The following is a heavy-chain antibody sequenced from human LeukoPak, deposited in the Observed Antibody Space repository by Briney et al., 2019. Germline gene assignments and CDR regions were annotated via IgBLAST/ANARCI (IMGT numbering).Heavy chain of an antibody. Sequence: ASVKVSCKASGYTFTSYDINWVRQATGQGLEWMGWMNPNSGNTGYAQKFQGRVTMTRNTSISTAYMELSSLRSEDTAVYYCATLSRGGNAFDIWGQGTMVTVSS. J-gene: IGHJ3*02. V-gene: IGHV1-8*01. CDR3: ATLSRGGNAFDI. CDR1: GYTFTSYD. CDR2: MNPNSGNT. D-gene: IGHD6-25*01.